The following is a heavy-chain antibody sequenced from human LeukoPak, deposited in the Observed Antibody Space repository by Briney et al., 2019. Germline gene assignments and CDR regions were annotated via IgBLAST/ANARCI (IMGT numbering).Heavy chain of an antibody. CDR1: GGSISSSNW. J-gene: IGHJ4*02. Sequence: PSGTLSLTCAVSGGSISSSNWWSWVRQPPGKGLEWIGEIYHSGSTNYNPSLKSRVTISVDKSKNQFSLKLSSVTAADTAVYYCARVNHDILTGYFGEKSPAGLDYWGQGTLVTVSS. CDR2: IYHSGST. V-gene: IGHV4-4*02. D-gene: IGHD3-9*01. CDR3: ARVNHDILTGYFGEKSPAGLDY.